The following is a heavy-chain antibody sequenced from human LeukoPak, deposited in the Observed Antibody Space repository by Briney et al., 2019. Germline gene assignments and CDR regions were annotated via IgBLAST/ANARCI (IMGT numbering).Heavy chain of an antibody. CDR2: ISYDGSNK. CDR1: GFTFSSYA. D-gene: IGHD6-13*01. J-gene: IGHJ6*02. Sequence: PGRSLRLSCAASGFTFSSYAMHWVRQAPGKGLEWVAVISYDGSNKYYADSVKGRFTISRDNSKNTLYLQMNSLRAEDTAVYYCARDREAAAGNYYYYGMDVWGQGTTVTVSS. V-gene: IGHV3-30*04. CDR3: ARDREAAAGNYYYYGMDV.